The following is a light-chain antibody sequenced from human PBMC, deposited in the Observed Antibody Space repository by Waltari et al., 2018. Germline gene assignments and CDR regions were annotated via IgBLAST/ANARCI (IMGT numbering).Light chain of an antibody. Sequence: QAALTQSPSVSGSPGQSVNISCTGTSSDIGGYNYVSWYQQHPGKAPKLMIYDVSKRPSGVSDRFSGSKSGNTASLTISGLQAEDEADYYCSSYAGSNTFIFGSGTRLTVL. CDR1: SSDIGGYNY. CDR2: DVS. J-gene: IGLJ1*01. V-gene: IGLV2-11*01. CDR3: SSYAGSNTFI.